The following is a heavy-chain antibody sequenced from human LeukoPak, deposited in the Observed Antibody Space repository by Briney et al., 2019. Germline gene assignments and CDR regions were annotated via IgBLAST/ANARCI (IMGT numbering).Heavy chain of an antibody. CDR3: ARLRHLRSLEQLWLLWYFDY. CDR1: GGSISSYY. Sequence: PSETLSLTCTVSGGSISSYYWSWIRQPPGKGLEWIGYIYYSGSTNYNPSLKSRVTISVDTSKNQFSLKLSSVTAADTAVYYCARLRHLRSLEQLWLLWYFDYWGQGTLVTVSS. V-gene: IGHV4-59*01. D-gene: IGHD5-18*01. J-gene: IGHJ4*02. CDR2: IYYSGST.